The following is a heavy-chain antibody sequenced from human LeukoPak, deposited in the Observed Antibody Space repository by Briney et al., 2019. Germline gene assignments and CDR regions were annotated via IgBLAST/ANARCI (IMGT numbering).Heavy chain of an antibody. V-gene: IGHV4-39*01. CDR1: GGSISSSSYY. D-gene: IGHD1-20*01. J-gene: IGHJ5*02. Sequence: SETLSLTCTVSGGSISSSSYYWRWIRKPPGKGLEWDGSIYYSGSTYYNPSLKRRVTISVETSKNQFSLKLTSVTAADTAVYYCARQAYNWDWFDPWGQGTLVTVSS. CDR2: IYYSGST. CDR3: ARQAYNWDWFDP.